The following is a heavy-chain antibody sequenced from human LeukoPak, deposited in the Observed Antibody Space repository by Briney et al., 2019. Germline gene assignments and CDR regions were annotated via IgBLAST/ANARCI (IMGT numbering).Heavy chain of an antibody. V-gene: IGHV4-59*01. D-gene: IGHD1-14*01. CDR2: VYYDGST. CDR1: GGSIINNY. CDR3: ARHPPATGRFDH. Sequence: KPSETLSLTCTVSGGSIINNYWSWIRQPPEKGLEWIGYVYYDGSTNYNPSLKSRVTMSVDTSKNQLSLKLTSVTAADTAMYYCARHPPATGRFDHWGQGTLVTVSS. J-gene: IGHJ4*02.